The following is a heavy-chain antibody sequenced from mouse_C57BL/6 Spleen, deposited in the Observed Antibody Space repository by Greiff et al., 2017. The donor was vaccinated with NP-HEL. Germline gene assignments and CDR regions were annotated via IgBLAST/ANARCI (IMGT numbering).Heavy chain of an antibody. Sequence: EVQLHQSGPELVKPGASVKISCKASGYTFTDYYMNWVKQSHGKSLEWIGDINPNNGGTSYNQKFKGKATLTVDKSSSTAYMELRSLTSEDSAVYYWSRRDTTVLYRYYEVWGTGTTVTVAS. J-gene: IGHJ1*03. V-gene: IGHV1-26*01. CDR2: INPNNGGT. D-gene: IGHD1-1*01. CDR3: SRRDTTVLYRYYEV. CDR1: GYTFTDYY.